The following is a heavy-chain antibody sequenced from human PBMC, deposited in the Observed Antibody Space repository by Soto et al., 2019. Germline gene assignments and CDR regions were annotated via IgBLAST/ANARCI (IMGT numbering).Heavy chain of an antibody. CDR1: GYTFTGCY. CDR3: ARNVVAGDYYYGMDV. J-gene: IGHJ6*02. Sequence: ASVKVSCKASGYTFTGCYMHWVRQAPGQGLEWMGWINPNSGGTNYAQKFQGWVTMTRDTSISTAYMELSRLRSDDTAVYYCARNVVAGDYYYGMDVWGQGTTVTVSS. D-gene: IGHD2-21*01. CDR2: INPNSGGT. V-gene: IGHV1-2*04.